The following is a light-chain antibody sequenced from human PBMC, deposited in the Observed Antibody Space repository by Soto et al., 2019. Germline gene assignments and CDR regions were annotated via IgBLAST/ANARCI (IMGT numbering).Light chain of an antibody. Sequence: EIVMTQSPDTLSVSPGERATLSCRASQSVSSNLAWYQQKPGQAPRVLIYDASTRATGIPARFSGSGSGTEFTLTISSLQSEDFAVYYCQQYNNWWTLGQGTKVEI. CDR1: QSVSSN. J-gene: IGKJ1*01. CDR2: DAS. CDR3: QQYNNWWT. V-gene: IGKV3-15*01.